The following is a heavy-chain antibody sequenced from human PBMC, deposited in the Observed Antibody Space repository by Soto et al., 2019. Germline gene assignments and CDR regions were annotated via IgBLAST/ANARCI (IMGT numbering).Heavy chain of an antibody. CDR3: ARAEYSSSYFDY. V-gene: IGHV4-59*01. CDR2: IYYSGST. J-gene: IGHJ4*02. CDR1: GGSISSYY. D-gene: IGHD6-6*01. Sequence: SETPSLTCTVSGGSISSYYWSWIRQPPGKGLEWIGYIYYSGSTNYNPSLKSRVTISVDTSKNQFSLKLSSVTAADTAVYYCARAEYSSSYFDYWGQGTLVTVSS.